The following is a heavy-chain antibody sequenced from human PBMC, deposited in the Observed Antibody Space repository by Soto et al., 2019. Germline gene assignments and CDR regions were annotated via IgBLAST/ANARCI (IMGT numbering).Heavy chain of an antibody. J-gene: IGHJ2*01. CDR3: ARFTLYVDL. V-gene: IGHV4-59*08. CDR2: SYYSGST. CDR1: GGSISSYY. Sequence: QVQLQESGPGLVKPSETLSLTCTVSGGSISSYYWSWILQPPGKGLEWSGYSYYSGSTHYNPSLKSRVTRSVDPSKYQFSLQLSSVTSAYTAVYYWARFTLYVDLWGRGTLVTVSS.